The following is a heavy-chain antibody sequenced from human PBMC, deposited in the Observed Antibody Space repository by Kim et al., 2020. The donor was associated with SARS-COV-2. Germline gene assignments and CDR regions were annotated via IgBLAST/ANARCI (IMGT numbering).Heavy chain of an antibody. CDR2: IYDSESV. J-gene: IGHJ4*02. Sequence: SETLSLTCTVSGGSITNYYWSWIRQPPGXRXEWIGYIYDSESVTYNPSLKSRVTMSVDTSKNQFSLRLTSVTAADTAMYYCARSGYYYKSEFAYWGQGIQVTVSS. D-gene: IGHD3-22*01. CDR1: GGSITNYY. V-gene: IGHV4-4*09. CDR3: ARSGYYYKSEFAY.